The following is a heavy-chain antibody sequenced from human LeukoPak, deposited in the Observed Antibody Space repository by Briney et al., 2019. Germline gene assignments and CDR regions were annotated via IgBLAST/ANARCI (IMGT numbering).Heavy chain of an antibody. J-gene: IGHJ4*02. D-gene: IGHD3-9*01. CDR2: IKSKTDGGTT. CDR1: GFTFSNAW. V-gene: IGHV3-15*01. Sequence: GGSLRLSCAASGFTFSNAWMSWVRQAPGKGLEWVGRIKSKTDGGTTDYAAPVKGRFTISRDDSKNTLYLQMNSLKTEDTAVYYCTTDILTGYYPFVDYWGQGTLVTVSS. CDR3: TTDILTGYYPFVDY.